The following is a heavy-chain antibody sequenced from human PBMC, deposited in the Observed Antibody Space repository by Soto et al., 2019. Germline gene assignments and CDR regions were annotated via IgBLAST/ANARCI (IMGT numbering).Heavy chain of an antibody. J-gene: IGHJ4*02. CDR3: AGVITPSISWGGFVY. V-gene: IGHV4-59*01. D-gene: IGHD6-13*01. CDR1: GGSISSYY. Sequence: QVQLQESGPGLVKPSETLSLTCTVSGGSISSYYWSWIRQPPGKGLEWIGYIYDSGSTNYNPSLKSRVTISVETSKNQFPLKLISVTAADTAVYYCAGVITPSISWGGFVYWGQGTLVAVSS. CDR2: IYDSGST.